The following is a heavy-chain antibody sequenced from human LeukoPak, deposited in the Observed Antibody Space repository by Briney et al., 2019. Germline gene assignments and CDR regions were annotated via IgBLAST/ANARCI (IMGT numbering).Heavy chain of an antibody. CDR3: ARGGNGWYFDL. CDR2: IDHSGST. Sequence: SETLSLTCAVQGASLRGSYWSWIREPPGKGLQWIGQIDHSGSTHSIPSLKSRVTISLDTSQSQVSLKVNSVTAADTAVYFCARGGNGWYFDLWGRGTLVTVSS. J-gene: IGHJ2*01. V-gene: IGHV4-34*01. D-gene: IGHD1-14*01. CDR1: GASLRGSY.